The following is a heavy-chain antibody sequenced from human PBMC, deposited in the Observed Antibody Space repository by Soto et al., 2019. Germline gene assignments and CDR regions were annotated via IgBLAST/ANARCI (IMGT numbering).Heavy chain of an antibody. CDR3: AKDLDIVATITGYYGMDV. CDR2: ISYDGSNK. Sequence: PGGSLRLSCAASGFTFSSYGMHWVRQAPGKGLEWVAVISYDGSNKYYADSVKGRFTISRDNSKNTLYLQMNSLRAEDTAVYYCAKDLDIVATITGYYGMDVWGQGTTVTVSS. V-gene: IGHV3-30*18. CDR1: GFTFSSYG. J-gene: IGHJ6*02. D-gene: IGHD5-12*01.